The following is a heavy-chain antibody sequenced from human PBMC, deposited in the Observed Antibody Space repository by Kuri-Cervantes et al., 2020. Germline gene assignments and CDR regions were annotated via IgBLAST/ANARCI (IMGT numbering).Heavy chain of an antibody. V-gene: IGHV3-30*02. CDR1: GFTFSSYG. Sequence: GGSLRLSCAASGFTFSSYGMHWVRQAPGKGLEWVAVIWYDGSNKYYADSVKGRFTISRDNSKNTLYLQVNSLTAEDTAVYYCAKSYSSGWTYGMDVWGQGTTVTVSS. D-gene: IGHD6-19*01. CDR2: IWYDGSNK. CDR3: AKSYSSGWTYGMDV. J-gene: IGHJ6*02.